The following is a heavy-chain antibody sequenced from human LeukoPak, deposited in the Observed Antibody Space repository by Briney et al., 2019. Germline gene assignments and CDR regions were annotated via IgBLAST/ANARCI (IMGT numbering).Heavy chain of an antibody. V-gene: IGHV1-24*01. Sequence: ASVKVSCKVSGRTLSQFSLQCVRQVPGKGLEWMGGSDPKDKTFYAQNFQGRVTLTEVTSTDTAYMELSSLIFEDSALYYCAIRRLAVASAPFDHWGQGTLVTVSS. J-gene: IGHJ5*02. CDR1: GRTLSQFS. D-gene: IGHD6-19*01. CDR2: SDPKDKT. CDR3: AIRRLAVASAPFDH.